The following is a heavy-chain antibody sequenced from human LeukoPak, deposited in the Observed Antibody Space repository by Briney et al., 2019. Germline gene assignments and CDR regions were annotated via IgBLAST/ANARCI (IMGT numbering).Heavy chain of an antibody. Sequence: TSETLSLTCTVSGGSISSSSYYWGWIRQPPGKGLEWIGSIHYSGSTYYNPSLKSRVTISVDTSKNQFSLKLSSVTAADTAVYYCARAAAQQWLGQYYFDYWGQGTLVTVSS. V-gene: IGHV4-39*07. D-gene: IGHD6-19*01. CDR3: ARAAAQQWLGQYYFDY. CDR2: IHYSGST. CDR1: GGSISSSSYY. J-gene: IGHJ4*02.